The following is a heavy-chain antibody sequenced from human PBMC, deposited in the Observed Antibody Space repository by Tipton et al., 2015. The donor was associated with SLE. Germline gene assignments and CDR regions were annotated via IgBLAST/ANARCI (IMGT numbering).Heavy chain of an antibody. D-gene: IGHD2-21*01. Sequence: SLRLSCAASGFTYSNFAMTWVRQAPGKGLEWVSTISTSGTYYADSVRGRFTISRDNPKNTLYLQMNSLRAEDTAVYYCATIHIRGREVFDLWGQGTMVTVSS. CDR2: ISTSGT. CDR1: GFTYSNFA. V-gene: IGHV3-23*01. CDR3: ATIHIRGREVFDL. J-gene: IGHJ3*01.